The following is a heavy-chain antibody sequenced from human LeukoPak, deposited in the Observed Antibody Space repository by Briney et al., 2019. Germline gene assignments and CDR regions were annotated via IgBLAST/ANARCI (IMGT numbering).Heavy chain of an antibody. V-gene: IGHV3-7*05. CDR1: GFTFGNYW. D-gene: IGHD2-21*02. Sequence: GGSLRLSCAASGFTFGNYWMSWVRQAPGKGLEWVADIKQDGTQKYYVDSVEGRFTISRDNAKNSLYLQMNSLRVEDTAVYYCARDCGSDCSQAFDIWGQGTMVTVSS. J-gene: IGHJ3*02. CDR3: ARDCGSDCSQAFDI. CDR2: IKQDGTQK.